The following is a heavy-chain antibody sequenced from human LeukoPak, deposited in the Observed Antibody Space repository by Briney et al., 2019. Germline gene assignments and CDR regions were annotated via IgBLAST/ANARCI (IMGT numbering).Heavy chain of an antibody. J-gene: IGHJ4*02. Sequence: SETLSLTCSVSGGSISSYYWSWIRQPPGKGLEWIGYIYYGGNTNYNPSLKSRVTISLDTSKNQFSLKLSSVTAADTAVYYCARHSGGGSYYLHFDYWGQGALVTVSS. D-gene: IGHD1-26*01. CDR1: GGSISSYY. CDR3: ARHSGGGSYYLHFDY. V-gene: IGHV4-59*08. CDR2: IYYGGNT.